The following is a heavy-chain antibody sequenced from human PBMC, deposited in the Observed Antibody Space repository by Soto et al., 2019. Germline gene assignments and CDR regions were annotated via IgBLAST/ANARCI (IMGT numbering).Heavy chain of an antibody. Sequence: QVQLVESGGGVVQPGRSLRLSCAASGFTFSSYAMHWVRQAPGKGLEWVAVISYDGSNKYYADSVKGRFTISRDTSKNTLYLQMNSLRAEDTAVYYCARDGRFDQYYFDYWGQGTLVTVSS. V-gene: IGHV3-30-3*01. D-gene: IGHD2-2*01. CDR2: ISYDGSNK. J-gene: IGHJ4*02. CDR1: GFTFSSYA. CDR3: ARDGRFDQYYFDY.